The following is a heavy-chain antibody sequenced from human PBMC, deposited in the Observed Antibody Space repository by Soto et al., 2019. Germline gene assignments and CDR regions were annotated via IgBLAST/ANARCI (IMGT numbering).Heavy chain of an antibody. V-gene: IGHV5-10-1*01. J-gene: IGHJ3*02. D-gene: IGHD3-22*01. CDR2: IDPSDSYT. CDR3: ARHSSTITMIVVVDAFDI. Sequence: PXESLTISCKGSGYSFTSYWISLVRQMPGKGLEWMGRIDPSDSYTNYSPSFQGHVTISADKSISTAYLQWSSLKASDTAMYYCARHSSTITMIVVVDAFDIWGQGTMVTVSS. CDR1: GYSFTSYW.